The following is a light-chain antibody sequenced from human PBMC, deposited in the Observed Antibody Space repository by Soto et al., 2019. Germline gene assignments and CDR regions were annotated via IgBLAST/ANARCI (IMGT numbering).Light chain of an antibody. V-gene: IGLV2-14*01. Sequence: QSALTQPASVSGSPGQSITISCTGTNSDVGGHNYVSWYQQHPGIAPILMISEVSNRSSGVSNRFSGSKSGNTASLTISGLPAEEAADYYCSSDATSSTLVFGGGTKLTVL. CDR3: SSDATSSTLV. CDR2: EVS. J-gene: IGLJ2*01. CDR1: NSDVGGHNY.